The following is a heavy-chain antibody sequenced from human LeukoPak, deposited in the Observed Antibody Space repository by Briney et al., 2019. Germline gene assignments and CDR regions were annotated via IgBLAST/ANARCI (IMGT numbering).Heavy chain of an antibody. CDR1: GGSFSGYY. CDR2: INHSGST. V-gene: IGHV4-34*01. CDR3: ARGLDYSNWFDP. J-gene: IGHJ5*02. D-gene: IGHD4-11*01. Sequence: SETLSLTCAVYGGSFSGYYWSWIRQPPGKRLEWIGEINHSGSTNYNPSLKSRVTISVDTSKNQFSLKLSSVTAADTAVYYWARGLDYSNWFDPWGRGTLVTVSS.